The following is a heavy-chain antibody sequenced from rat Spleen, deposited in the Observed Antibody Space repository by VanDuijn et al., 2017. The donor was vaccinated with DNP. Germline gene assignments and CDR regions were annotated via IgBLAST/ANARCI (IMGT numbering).Heavy chain of an antibody. CDR3: ARKTFNSGSYPHVDY. CDR2: INTGSGGT. Sequence: QVKLQQSGAELAKPGSSVKISCKASGYTFTSYYISWIKQTTGQGLEYIGYINTGSGGTNYNEKFKGKATLTVDKSSSTAFMQLSSLTPDDSAVYYCARKTFNSGSYPHVDYGGQGVMVTVSS. CDR1: GYTFTSYY. J-gene: IGHJ2*01. D-gene: IGHD1-3*01. V-gene: IGHV1-43*01.